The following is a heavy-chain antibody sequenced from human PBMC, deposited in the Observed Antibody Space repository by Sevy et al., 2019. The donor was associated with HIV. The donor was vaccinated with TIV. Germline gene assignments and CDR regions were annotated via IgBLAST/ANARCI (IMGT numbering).Heavy chain of an antibody. CDR3: AKDIGYSSTISTDPIWSNYYYYGMDV. V-gene: IGHV3-43*01. CDR2: ISWDGGST. J-gene: IGHJ6*02. Sequence: GGSLRLSCAASGFTFDDYTMHWVRQAPGKGLEWVSLISWDGGSTYYADSVKGRFTISRDNSKNSLYLQMNSLRTEDTALYYCAKDIGYSSTISTDPIWSNYYYYGMDVWGQGTTVTVS. D-gene: IGHD6-13*01. CDR1: GFTFDDYT.